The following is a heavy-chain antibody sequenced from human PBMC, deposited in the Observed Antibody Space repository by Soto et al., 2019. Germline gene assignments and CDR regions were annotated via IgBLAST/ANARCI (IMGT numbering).Heavy chain of an antibody. Sequence: QVQLVQSGAAVKKPGSSVKVSCKASGGTFSSYAISWVRQAPGQGLEWMGGIIPISDTTNYAQKFQGRVTITAEESTSTAYMELSSLRSEDTAVYYCARSQGSSTSLEIYYYYYYGMDVWGQGTTVTVSS. V-gene: IGHV1-69*01. CDR2: IIPISDTT. CDR1: GGTFSSYA. CDR3: ARSQGSSTSLEIYYYYYYGMDV. D-gene: IGHD2-2*01. J-gene: IGHJ6*02.